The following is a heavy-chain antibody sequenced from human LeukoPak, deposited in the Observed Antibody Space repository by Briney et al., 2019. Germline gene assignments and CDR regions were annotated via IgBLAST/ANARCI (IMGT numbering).Heavy chain of an antibody. Sequence: GGSLRLSCAATGFALSSHWMTWVRQVPGRGPEWVANVNRDGSETYYLDSVKGRFTISKDNAKNSLYLQMNSLRAEDTALYHCARNNGMGVWGQGATVIVSS. CDR3: ARNNGMGV. CDR2: VNRDGSET. J-gene: IGHJ6*01. V-gene: IGHV3-7*03. CDR1: GFALSSHW.